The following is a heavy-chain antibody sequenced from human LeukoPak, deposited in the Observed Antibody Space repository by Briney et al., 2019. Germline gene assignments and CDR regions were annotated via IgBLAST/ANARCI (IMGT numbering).Heavy chain of an antibody. CDR1: GFTPSGYW. CDR3: ARVSGTRYFDF. D-gene: IGHD6-25*01. CDR2: IKQDGSEK. Sequence: GGSLRLSCAASGFTPSGYWMSWVRQAPGKGLERVANIKQDGSEKYYVDSVKGRFTISRDDAKNSVYLQMNSLRAEDTAVYYCARVSGTRYFDFWGQGTLVTASS. J-gene: IGHJ4*02. V-gene: IGHV3-7*01.